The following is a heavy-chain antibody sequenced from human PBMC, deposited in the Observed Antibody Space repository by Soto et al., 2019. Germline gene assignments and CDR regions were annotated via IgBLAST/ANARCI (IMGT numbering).Heavy chain of an antibody. CDR2: LHDSGIT. V-gene: IGHV4-61*03. CDR3: ARDRGSAIDY. Sequence: NPSETLSLTCSVSGGSVSSGNYYWTWIRQPPGKGLEWIGYLHDSGITNYNPSLKSRVTISVDTSKNHFSLRLSSVTAADTAVYYCARDRGSAIDYWGQGSLVTVSS. J-gene: IGHJ4*02. D-gene: IGHD3-16*01. CDR1: GGSVSSGNYY.